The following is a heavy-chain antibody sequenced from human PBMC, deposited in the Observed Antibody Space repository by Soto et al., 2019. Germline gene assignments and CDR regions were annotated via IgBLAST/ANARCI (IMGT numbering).Heavy chain of an antibody. CDR3: ARDPGYSYAYN. CDR1: GYTFTSYA. CDR2: INAGNGNT. V-gene: IGHV1-3*01. J-gene: IGHJ4*02. D-gene: IGHD5-18*01. Sequence: ASVKVSCKASGYTFTSYAMHWVRQAPGQRLEWMGWINAGNGNTKYSQKFQGRVTITRDTSASTAYMELSSLRSEDTAVYYCARDPGYSYAYNWCQGPLLSLSS.